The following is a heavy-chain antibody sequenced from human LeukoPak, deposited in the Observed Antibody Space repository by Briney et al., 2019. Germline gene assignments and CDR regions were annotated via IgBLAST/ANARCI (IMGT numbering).Heavy chain of an antibody. Sequence: PSQTLSLTCTVSGGSISSGGYYWSWIRQHPGKGLEWIGYIYYSGSTYYNPSLKSRVTISVDKSKNQFSLKLSSVTAADTAVYYCARESLAVAAAFDIWGQGTMVTVSS. V-gene: IGHV4-31*03. D-gene: IGHD6-19*01. J-gene: IGHJ3*02. CDR1: GGSISSGGYY. CDR2: IYYSGST. CDR3: ARESLAVAAAFDI.